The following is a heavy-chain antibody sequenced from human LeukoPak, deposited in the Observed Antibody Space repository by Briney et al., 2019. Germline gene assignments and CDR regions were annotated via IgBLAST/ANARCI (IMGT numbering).Heavy chain of an antibody. J-gene: IGHJ4*02. CDR1: GFTFSTSA. V-gene: IGHV3-21*01. CDR3: TRDPLRYLRVGHYDY. CDR2: IDYDSSHI. D-gene: IGHD3-9*01. Sequence: GGSLRLSCAASGFTFSTSAMNWVRQVPGKGLEWVASIDYDSSHIYYAASVRGRFTISRDNARNSVYLQMDSLRVEDTAVYYCTRDPLRYLRVGHYDYWGQGTLVAVSS.